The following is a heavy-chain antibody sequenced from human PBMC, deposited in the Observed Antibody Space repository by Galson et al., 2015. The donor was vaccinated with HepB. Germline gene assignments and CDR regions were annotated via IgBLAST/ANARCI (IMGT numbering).Heavy chain of an antibody. CDR2: ISYDGSNK. V-gene: IGHV3-30-3*01. J-gene: IGHJ3*02. CDR3: ARARSSYNWNDLGDAFDI. D-gene: IGHD1-1*01. CDR1: GFTFSSYA. Sequence: SLRLSCAASGFTFSSYAMHWVRQAPGKGLEWVAVISYDGSNKYYADSVKGRFTISRDNSKNTLYLQMNSLRAEDTAVYYCARARSSYNWNDLGDAFDIWGQGTMVTVSS.